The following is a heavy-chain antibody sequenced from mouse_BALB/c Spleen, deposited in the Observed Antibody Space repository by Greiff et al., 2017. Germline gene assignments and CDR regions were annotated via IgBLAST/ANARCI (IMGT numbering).Heavy chain of an antibody. CDR1: GFTFSSYG. D-gene: IGHD1-2*01. CDR3: ARTTATSCFAY. V-gene: IGHV5-6*01. Sequence: EVQLVESGGDLVKPGGSLKLSCAASGFTFSSYGMSWVRQTPDKRLEWVATISSGGSYTYYPDSVKGRFTISRDNAKNTLYLQMSSLKSEDTAMYYCARTTATSCFAYWGQGTTLTVSA. CDR2: ISSGGSYT. J-gene: IGHJ2*01.